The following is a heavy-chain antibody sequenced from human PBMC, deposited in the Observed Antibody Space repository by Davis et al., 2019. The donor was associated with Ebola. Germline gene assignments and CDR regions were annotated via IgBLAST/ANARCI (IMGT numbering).Heavy chain of an antibody. CDR3: ARDRGYYYYYYYYGMDV. D-gene: IGHD3-22*01. J-gene: IGHJ6*02. CDR2: ISSSSSYI. CDR1: GFTFSAYS. V-gene: IGHV3-21*01. Sequence: GESLKISCVGSGFTFSAYSMNWVRQAPGKGLEWVSSISSSSSYIYYADSVKGRFTISRDNAKNSLYLQMNSLRAEDTAVYYCARDRGYYYYYYYYGMDVWGQGTTVTVSS.